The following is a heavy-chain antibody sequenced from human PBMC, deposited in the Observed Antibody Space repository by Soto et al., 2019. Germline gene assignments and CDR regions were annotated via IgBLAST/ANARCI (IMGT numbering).Heavy chain of an antibody. J-gene: IGHJ5*02. CDR2: MNPNSGNT. Sequence: ASVKVSCKASGYTFTSYDINWVRQATGQGLGWMGWMNPNSGNTGYAQKFQGRVTMTRNTSISTAYMELSSLRSEDTAVYYCARGKLRLREFDPWGQGTLVTVSS. V-gene: IGHV1-8*01. D-gene: IGHD3-3*01. CDR3: ARGKLRLREFDP. CDR1: GYTFTSYD.